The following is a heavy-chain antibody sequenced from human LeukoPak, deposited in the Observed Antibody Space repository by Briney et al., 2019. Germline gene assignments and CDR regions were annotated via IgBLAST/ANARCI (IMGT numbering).Heavy chain of an antibody. J-gene: IGHJ6*03. CDR2: ISSSGSTI. D-gene: IGHD6-13*01. Sequence: GGSLRLSCAASGFTFSDYYMSWIRQAPGKGLEWVSYISSSGSTIYYADSVKGRFTISRDNAKNSLYLQMNSLRAEDTAVYYCARSSYSSSWYGAYYCMDVWGKGTTVTISS. V-gene: IGHV3-11*01. CDR3: ARSSYSSSWYGAYYCMDV. CDR1: GFTFSDYY.